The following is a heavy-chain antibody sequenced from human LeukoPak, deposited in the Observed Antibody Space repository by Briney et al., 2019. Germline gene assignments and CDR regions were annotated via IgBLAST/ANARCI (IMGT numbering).Heavy chain of an antibody. Sequence: GGSLRLSCAASGFTFSSYAMSWVRQAPGKGLEWVSAISGSGGSTYYADSVKGRFTISRDNSKNTLHLQMNSLRAEDTAVYYCAKGLEVPAFYYYGMDVWGQGTTVTVSS. V-gene: IGHV3-23*01. D-gene: IGHD2-2*01. J-gene: IGHJ6*02. CDR2: ISGSGGST. CDR3: AKGLEVPAFYYYGMDV. CDR1: GFTFSSYA.